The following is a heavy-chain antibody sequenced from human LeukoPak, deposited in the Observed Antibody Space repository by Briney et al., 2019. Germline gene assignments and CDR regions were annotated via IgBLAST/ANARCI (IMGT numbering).Heavy chain of an antibody. CDR3: ARGYDFWSGVMSDAFDI. CDR2: IYHSGNT. CDR1: GGSISSHY. V-gene: IGHV4-59*11. Sequence: SETLSLTCTVSGGSISSHYWSWVRQTPGKGLEWIGHIYHSGNTKYNSALKGRVTISDDASKNQFSLRLSSETAADTAVYFCARGYDFWSGVMSDAFDIWGRGKKVTVSS. D-gene: IGHD3-3*01. J-gene: IGHJ3*02.